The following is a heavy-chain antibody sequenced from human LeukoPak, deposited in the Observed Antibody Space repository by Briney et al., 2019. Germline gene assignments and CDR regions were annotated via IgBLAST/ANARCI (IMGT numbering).Heavy chain of an antibody. V-gene: IGHV4-59*12. D-gene: IGHD1-26*01. J-gene: IGHJ6*03. CDR2: IYYSGST. CDR1: GGSISSYY. Sequence: SETLSLTCTVSGGSISSYYWSWIRQPPGKGLEWIGYIYYSGSTNYNPSLKSRVTISVDTSKHQFSLKLSSVTAADTAVYYCARTGGSFYFYYYMDVWGKGTTVTVSS. CDR3: ARTGGSFYFYYYMDV.